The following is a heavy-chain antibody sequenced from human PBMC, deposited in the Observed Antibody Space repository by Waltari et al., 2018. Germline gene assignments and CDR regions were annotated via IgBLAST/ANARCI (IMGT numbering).Heavy chain of an antibody. CDR2: INHSGST. CDR1: GGSFSGYY. J-gene: IGHJ4*02. Sequence: QVQLQQWGAGLLKPSETLSLTCAVYGGSFSGYYWSWIRQPPGKGLEWIGEINHSGSTNYNPSLKSRVTISVDTSKNQCSLKLSSVTAADTAVYYCARGKQRCVVVVAANPYFDYWGQGTLVTVSS. CDR3: ARGKQRCVVVVAANPYFDY. D-gene: IGHD2-15*01. V-gene: IGHV4-34*01.